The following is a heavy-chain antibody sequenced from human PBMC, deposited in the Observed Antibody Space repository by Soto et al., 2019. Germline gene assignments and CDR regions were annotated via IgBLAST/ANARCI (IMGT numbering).Heavy chain of an antibody. V-gene: IGHV4-39*07. Sequence: SETLSLTCTVSGASIISSTYYWVWIRRPPGKGLEWIGSVNHSGSTYYNPSLKSRVTISVDTSKNQFFLKLSSVTAADTAVYYCARATYYGSGSYFEYYYYGMDVWGQGTTVTVSS. CDR1: GASIISSTYY. D-gene: IGHD3-10*01. CDR2: VNHSGST. CDR3: ARATYYGSGSYFEYYYYGMDV. J-gene: IGHJ6*02.